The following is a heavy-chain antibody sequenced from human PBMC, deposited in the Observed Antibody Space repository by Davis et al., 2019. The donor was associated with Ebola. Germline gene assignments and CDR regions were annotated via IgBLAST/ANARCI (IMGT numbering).Heavy chain of an antibody. D-gene: IGHD6-6*01. CDR2: IVVGSGNT. CDR3: AARESSHGPYYFDY. J-gene: IGHJ4*02. CDR1: GFTFTSSA. Sequence: AASVKVSCKASGFTFTSSAVQWVRQARGQRLEWIGWIVVGSGNTNYAQKFQERVTITRDMSTSTAYMELSSLRSEDTAVYYCAARESSHGPYYFDYWGQGTLVTVSS. V-gene: IGHV1-58*01.